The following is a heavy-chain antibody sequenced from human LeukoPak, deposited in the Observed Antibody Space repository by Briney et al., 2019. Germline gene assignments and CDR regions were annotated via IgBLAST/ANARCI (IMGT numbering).Heavy chain of an antibody. CDR3: ARDPGYCTNGVCYTQDY. D-gene: IGHD2-8*01. CDR2: INPNSGGT. Sequence: ASVKVSCKASGYTFTGYYMHWVRQAPGQGLEWMGRINPNSGGTNYAQKFQGRVTMTRDTSISTAYMELSRLRSDDTAVYYCARDPGYCTNGVCYTQDYWGQGTLVTVSS. V-gene: IGHV1-2*06. J-gene: IGHJ4*02. CDR1: GYTFTGYY.